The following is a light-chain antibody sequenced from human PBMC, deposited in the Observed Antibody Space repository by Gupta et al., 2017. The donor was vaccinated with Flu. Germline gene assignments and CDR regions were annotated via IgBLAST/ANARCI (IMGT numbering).Light chain of an antibody. J-gene: IGKJ1*01. V-gene: IGKV1-27*01. Sequence: GDRVTITCRASQDIRKSLVWYQQKPGKVPKVLISAASTLQSGVPSRFSGSGFGTDFTLIITSLQPEDVATYYCQEYNSPPQTFGQGTRVEIK. CDR3: QEYNSPPQT. CDR2: AAS. CDR1: QDIRKS.